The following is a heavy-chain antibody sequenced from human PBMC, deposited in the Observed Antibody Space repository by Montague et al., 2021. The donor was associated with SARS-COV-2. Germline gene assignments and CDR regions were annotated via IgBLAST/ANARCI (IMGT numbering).Heavy chain of an antibody. D-gene: IGHD3-10*01. V-gene: IGHV3-20*01. CDR2: ISRSGDRT. CDR1: GFTFDDYG. CDR3: SRGGGMIRGVVDF. Sequence: SLRLSCAASGFTFDDYGMSRVRQAPGKGLEWVSGISRSGDRTAYGDSVKGRFTISRDNAKNSLYLQMNSLRVEDTAFYHCSRGGGMIRGVVDFWGQGIPVSVSS. J-gene: IGHJ4*02.